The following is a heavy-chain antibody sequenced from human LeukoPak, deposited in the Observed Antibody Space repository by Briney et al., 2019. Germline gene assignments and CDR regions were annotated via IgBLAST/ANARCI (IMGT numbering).Heavy chain of an antibody. CDR1: GFTFSDYY. CDR2: ISSSGSTI. Sequence: GGSLGLSCAASGFTFSDYYMSWIRQAPGKGLEWVSYISSSGSTIYYADSVKGRFTISRDNAKNSLYLQMNSLRAEDTAVYYCAAAYYDFWSGYYNPDYWGQGTLVTVSS. V-gene: IGHV3-11*01. CDR3: AAAYYDFWSGYYNPDY. D-gene: IGHD3-3*01. J-gene: IGHJ4*02.